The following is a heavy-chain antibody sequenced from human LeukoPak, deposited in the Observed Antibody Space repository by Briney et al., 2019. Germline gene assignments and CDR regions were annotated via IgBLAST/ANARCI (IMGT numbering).Heavy chain of an antibody. CDR1: RFTFDDYG. Sequence: GGSLRLSCAASRFTFDDYGWNWVRQVPGKGLDWFSLISGDGSSTYYADSVKGRFTISRDNSKNSLYLQMNSLRTEDTALYYCAKDAYSSGWYYFDSWGQGTLVTVSS. V-gene: IGHV3-43*02. J-gene: IGHJ4*02. CDR2: ISGDGSST. CDR3: AKDAYSSGWYYFDS. D-gene: IGHD6-19*01.